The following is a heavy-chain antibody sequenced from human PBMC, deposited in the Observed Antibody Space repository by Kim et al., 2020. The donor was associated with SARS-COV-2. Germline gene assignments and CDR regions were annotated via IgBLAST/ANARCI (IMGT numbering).Heavy chain of an antibody. D-gene: IGHD5-12*01. CDR3: AKGTGYIRESDGSYSLDV. Sequence: GGSLRLSCAASGFTFSSYTMNWVRQAPGKGLEWVSLCYGGADWTDYADSVKGRYIISRDDSKNTLYLQMITLRVEDTAVYYCAKGTGYIRESDGSYSLDVWGQGPTVIVSS. J-gene: IGHJ6*02. CDR2: CYGGADWT. CDR1: GFTFSSYT. V-gene: IGHV3-23*03.